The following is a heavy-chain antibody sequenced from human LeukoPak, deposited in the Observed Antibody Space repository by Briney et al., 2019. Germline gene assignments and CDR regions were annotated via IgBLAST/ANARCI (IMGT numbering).Heavy chain of an antibody. V-gene: IGHV3-7*01. D-gene: IGHD5-24*01. Sequence: GGSLRLSCATSGFTFSTYWMSWVRQAPGKRLEWVANIKQDGSEKYYADSVTGRFTISRDNAKNLLYLQMNSLRVEDTAVYYCANGDGFDYWGQGTLVTVSS. CDR1: GFTFSTYW. CDR3: ANGDGFDY. J-gene: IGHJ4*02. CDR2: IKQDGSEK.